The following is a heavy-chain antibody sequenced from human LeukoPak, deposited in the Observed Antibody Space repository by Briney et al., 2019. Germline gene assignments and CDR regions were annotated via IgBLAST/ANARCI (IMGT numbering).Heavy chain of an antibody. CDR3: ARARPGRNLYYYYYGMDV. Sequence: ASVTVSCKASGYTFTSYYMHWVRQAPGQGLEWMGITNPSGGSTSYAQKFQGRVTMTRDTSTSTVYMELSSLRSEDTAVYYCARARPGRNLYYYYYGMDVWGQGTTVTVSS. CDR2: TNPSGGST. CDR1: GYTFTSYY. J-gene: IGHJ6*02. V-gene: IGHV1-46*01.